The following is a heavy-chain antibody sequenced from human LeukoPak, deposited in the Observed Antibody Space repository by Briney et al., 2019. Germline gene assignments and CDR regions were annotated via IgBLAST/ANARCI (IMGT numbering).Heavy chain of an antibody. CDR1: GFSFSTYD. CDR3: ARAVAGTDEIDS. J-gene: IGHJ4*02. CDR2: IGSGGDT. V-gene: IGHV3-13*01. Sequence: GGSLRLSCAGSGFSFSTYDMPWVRQAPGKGLEWVSAIGSGGDTYYAGSVKGRFTISRERANNSFYLQMNSLNAGDTAVYFCARAVAGTDEIDSWGQGTLVTVSS. D-gene: IGHD6-19*01.